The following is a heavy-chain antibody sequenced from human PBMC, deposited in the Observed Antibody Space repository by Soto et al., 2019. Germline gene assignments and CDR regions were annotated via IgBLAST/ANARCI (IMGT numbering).Heavy chain of an antibody. CDR3: ATNIFVIAARHDFDY. CDR2: FDPEDGET. J-gene: IGHJ4*02. CDR1: GYTLTELS. D-gene: IGHD6-6*01. Sequence: GASVKVSCKVSGYTLTELSMHWVRQAPGKGLEWMGGFDPEDGETIYAQKFQGRVTMTEDTSTDTAYMELSSLRSEDTAVYYCATNIFVIAARHDFDYWGQGTLVTVSS. V-gene: IGHV1-24*01.